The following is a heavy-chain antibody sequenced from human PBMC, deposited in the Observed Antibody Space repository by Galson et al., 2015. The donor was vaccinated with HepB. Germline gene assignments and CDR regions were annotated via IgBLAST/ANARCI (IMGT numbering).Heavy chain of an antibody. V-gene: IGHV1-69*04. Sequence: SVKVSCKASGGTFSSYTISWVRQAPGQGLEWMGRIIPILGIANYAQKFQGRVTITADKSTSTAYMELSSLRSEDTAVYYCARDRMTIFGVVTPYYYYGMGVWGQGTTVTVSS. CDR1: GGTFSSYT. CDR2: IIPILGIA. D-gene: IGHD3-3*01. J-gene: IGHJ6*02. CDR3: ARDRMTIFGVVTPYYYYGMGV.